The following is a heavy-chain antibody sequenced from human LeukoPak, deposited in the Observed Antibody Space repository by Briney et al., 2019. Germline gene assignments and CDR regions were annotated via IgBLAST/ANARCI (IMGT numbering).Heavy chain of an antibody. CDR3: ARELRTFDS. Sequence: GGSLRLSCAASGLTFRSYWMTWVRQAPGKGLEWVANIKHNGDELNYVDSVEDRFTISRDNAKNSLYLHMTSLRATDTAVYYCARELRTFDSWGQGTLVTVSS. CDR1: GLTFRSYW. D-gene: IGHD3-16*01. J-gene: IGHJ4*02. CDR2: IKHNGDEL. V-gene: IGHV3-7*01.